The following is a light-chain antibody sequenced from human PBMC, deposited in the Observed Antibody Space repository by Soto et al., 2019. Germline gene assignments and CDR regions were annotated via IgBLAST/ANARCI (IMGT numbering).Light chain of an antibody. CDR2: DAS. V-gene: IGKV3-20*01. Sequence: IVVTQSPGTLSLSPGERATLSCRASQSVDSNYLAWYQQKPGQAPRLLIYDASSRATGIPDWFSGSGSGTDFTLPISRLEPEDPAVYYCQHYGTSPPAVTFGQGTKLEIK. J-gene: IGKJ2*01. CDR3: QHYGTSPPAVT. CDR1: QSVDSNY.